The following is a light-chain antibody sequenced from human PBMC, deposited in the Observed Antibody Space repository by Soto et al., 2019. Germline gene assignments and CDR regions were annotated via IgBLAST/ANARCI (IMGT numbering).Light chain of an antibody. CDR3: QQYNYFQYT. J-gene: IGKJ2*01. Sequence: DIQMTQSPSTRSATVGDGVTITCRTSQIIGSWLAWYQQKPGKAPKLLIYKATNLQSGVPSRFSGSGSGTDFSLTISSLQPEDSATYLCQQYNYFQYTFGPGTKLEI. V-gene: IGKV1-5*03. CDR1: QIIGSW. CDR2: KAT.